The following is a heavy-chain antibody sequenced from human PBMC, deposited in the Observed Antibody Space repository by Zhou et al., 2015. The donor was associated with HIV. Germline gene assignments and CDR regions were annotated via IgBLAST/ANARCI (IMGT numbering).Heavy chain of an antibody. CDR1: GFIFNGYG. Sequence: QVQLVESGGGLVKPGGSLRLSCAASGFIFNGYGMQWVRQVPGKGLEWVAGIWHDGTNAHYADFVKGRFTISRDNSNNTLFLQMRSLRAEDTAVYFCARDLGVPYYFDYWGQGTLVAVSS. CDR3: ARDLGVPYYFDY. V-gene: IGHV3-33*01. D-gene: IGHD3-10*01. J-gene: IGHJ4*02. CDR2: IWHDGTNA.